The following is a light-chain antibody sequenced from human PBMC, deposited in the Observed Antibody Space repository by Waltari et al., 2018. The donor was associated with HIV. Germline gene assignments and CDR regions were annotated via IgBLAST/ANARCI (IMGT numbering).Light chain of an antibody. Sequence: QSVLTQPPSTSGTPAERVTISCSGTTSNIGRNTVSWFQQLPGTAPTVLIYGKNQRPPGVPDRFSGSKSGTSASLAISGLQFEDEADYYCASWDDSLNGPVFGGGTKLSVV. CDR2: GKN. CDR1: TSNIGRNT. CDR3: ASWDDSLNGPV. V-gene: IGLV1-44*01. J-gene: IGLJ2*01.